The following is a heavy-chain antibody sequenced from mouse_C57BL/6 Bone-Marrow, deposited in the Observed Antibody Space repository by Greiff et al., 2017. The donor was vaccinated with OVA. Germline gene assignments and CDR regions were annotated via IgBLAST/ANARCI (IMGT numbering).Heavy chain of an antibody. CDR2: INPSSGYT. J-gene: IGHJ4*01. CDR3: ARHLYAMDY. Sequence: QVQLQQSGAELARPGASVKMSCKASGYTFTSYTMHWVKQRPGQGLEWIGYINPSSGYTKYNQKFKDKATLTADKSSSTAYMQLSSLTAEDAAVYYCARHLYAMDYWGQGTSVTVSS. CDR1: GYTFTSYT. V-gene: IGHV1-4*01.